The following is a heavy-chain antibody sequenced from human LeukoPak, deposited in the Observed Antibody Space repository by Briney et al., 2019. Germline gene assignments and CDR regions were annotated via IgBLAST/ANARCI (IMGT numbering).Heavy chain of an antibody. CDR2: IYYSGST. V-gene: IGHV4-59*12. CDR3: ARTDYLNWFDP. J-gene: IGHJ5*02. Sequence: NPSETLSLTCTVSGGSISSYYWSWIRQPPGKGLEWIGSIYYSGSTYYNPSLKSRVTISVDTSKNQFSLKLSSVTAADTAVYYCARTDYLNWFDPWGQGTLVTVSS. CDR1: GGSISSYY. D-gene: IGHD4-11*01.